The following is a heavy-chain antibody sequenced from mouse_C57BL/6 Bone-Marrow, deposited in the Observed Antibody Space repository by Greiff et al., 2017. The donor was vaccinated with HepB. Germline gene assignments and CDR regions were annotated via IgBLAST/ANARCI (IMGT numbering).Heavy chain of an antibody. D-gene: IGHD1-1*02. CDR3: AGGCDDFDC. Sequence: QLQLQQSGPELVKPGTSVKISCQASGSAFSSSWMNWVKQRPGKGLEWIVRIYPGDGDTNYNGMFKGKATLTADKSSSTAYMQLSSLASEDSAVYWCAGGCDDFDCWGQFTTLTVSS. CDR2: IYPGDGDT. V-gene: IGHV1-82*01. J-gene: IGHJ2*01. CDR1: GSAFSSSW.